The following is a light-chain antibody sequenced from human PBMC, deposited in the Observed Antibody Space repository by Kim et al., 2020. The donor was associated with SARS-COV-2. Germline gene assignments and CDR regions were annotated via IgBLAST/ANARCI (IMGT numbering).Light chain of an antibody. CDR3: QQYHNWVT. Sequence: SAAPGERATLSCRASQSITGTLAWYQQKPGQAPRLLIYGASTRATGIPARFSGSGSGTEFTLTISSLQSEDFAVYYCQQYHNWVTFGPGTKVDIK. CDR2: GAS. CDR1: QSITGT. V-gene: IGKV3-15*01. J-gene: IGKJ3*01.